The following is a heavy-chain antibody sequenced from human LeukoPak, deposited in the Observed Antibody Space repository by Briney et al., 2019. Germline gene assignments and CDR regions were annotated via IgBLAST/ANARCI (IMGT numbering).Heavy chain of an antibody. D-gene: IGHD6-19*01. V-gene: IGHV4-39*01. Sequence: SETLSLTCTVSGGSMSSYYWSWIRQPPGEGLEWIASIHYSGSTHYNPSLKSRVTISVDTSKNQFSLKLSSVTAADTAVYYCVRLASGLIDYWGQGTLVTVSS. CDR2: IHYSGST. J-gene: IGHJ4*02. CDR1: GGSMSSYY. CDR3: VRLASGLIDY.